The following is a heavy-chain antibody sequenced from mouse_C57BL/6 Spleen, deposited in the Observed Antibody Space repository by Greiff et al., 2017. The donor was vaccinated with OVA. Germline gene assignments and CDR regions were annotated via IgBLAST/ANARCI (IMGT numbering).Heavy chain of an antibody. CDR2: IDPETGGT. J-gene: IGHJ2*01. CDR1: GYTFTDYE. Sequence: QVQLQQSGAELVRPGASVTLSCKASGYTFTDYEMHWVKQTPVHGLEWIGAIDPETGGTAYNQKFKGKAILTADKSSSTAYMELRSLTSDDSAVYYCTRDYEFFDYWGQGTTLTVSS. D-gene: IGHD2-4*01. V-gene: IGHV1-15*01. CDR3: TRDYEFFDY.